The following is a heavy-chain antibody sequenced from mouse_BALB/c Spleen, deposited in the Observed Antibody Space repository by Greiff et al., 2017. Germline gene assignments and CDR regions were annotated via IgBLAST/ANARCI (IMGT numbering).Heavy chain of an antibody. V-gene: IGHV5-4*02. J-gene: IGHJ4*01. CDR1: GFTFSDYY. CDR2: ISDGGSYT. CDR3: ARQRGDYAMDY. Sequence: EVKLMESGGGLVKPGGSLKLSCAASGFTFSDYYMYWVRQTPEKRLEWVATISDGGSYTYYPDSVKGRFTISRDNAKNNLYLQMSSLKSEDTAMYYCARQRGDYAMDYWGQGTSVTVSS.